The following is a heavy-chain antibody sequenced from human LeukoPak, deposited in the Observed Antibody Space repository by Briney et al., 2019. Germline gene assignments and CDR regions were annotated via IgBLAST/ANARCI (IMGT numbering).Heavy chain of an antibody. CDR3: ARAGQGGYSPLVDY. J-gene: IGHJ4*02. V-gene: IGHV4-59*01. CDR2: IYYSGST. D-gene: IGHD5-18*01. Sequence: KPSETLSLTCTVSGGSISSYYWSWIRQPPGKGLEWIGYIYYSGSTNYNPSLKSRVTISVDTSKNQFSLKLSSVTAADTAVYYCARAGQGGYSPLVDYWGQGTLVTVSS. CDR1: GGSISSYY.